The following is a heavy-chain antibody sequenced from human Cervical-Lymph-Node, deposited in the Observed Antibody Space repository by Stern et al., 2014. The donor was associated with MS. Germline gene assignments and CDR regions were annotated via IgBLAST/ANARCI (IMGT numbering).Heavy chain of an antibody. CDR2: IYSDGST. CDR1: GFTVSNNY. V-gene: IGHV3-53*01. CDR3: ARDGCTSTTCYWD. D-gene: IGHD2-2*01. J-gene: IGHJ6*02. Sequence: EVQLLESGGGLIQPGGSLRLSCAASGFTVSNNYMSWVRQAPGKGLEWVSVIYSDGSTYYADSVKGRFTISRDNSKNTLFLQMNSLRAEDTAVYYCARDGCTSTTCYWDWGQGTTVTVSS.